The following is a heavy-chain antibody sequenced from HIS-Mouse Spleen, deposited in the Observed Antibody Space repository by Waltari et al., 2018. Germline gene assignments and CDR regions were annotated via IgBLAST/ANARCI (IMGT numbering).Heavy chain of an antibody. CDR3: ARDTAYSSSCHGDY. D-gene: IGHD6-13*01. V-gene: IGHV3-48*01. Sequence: GGSLRLSCAASGFTFSSYSINWVRQAPGKGLEWVSYISSSSSTIYYADSVKGRFTISRDNAKNSLYLQMNSLRAEDTALYYCARDTAYSSSCHGDYWGQGTLVTVSS. CDR2: ISSSSSTI. CDR1: GFTFSSYS. J-gene: IGHJ4*02.